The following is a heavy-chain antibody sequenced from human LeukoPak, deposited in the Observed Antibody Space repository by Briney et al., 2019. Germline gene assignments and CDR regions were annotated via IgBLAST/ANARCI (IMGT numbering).Heavy chain of an antibody. CDR3: ARSDCGGDCYSSWFDP. CDR2: IYTSGST. J-gene: IGHJ5*02. D-gene: IGHD2-21*02. V-gene: IGHV4-61*02. CDR1: GGSISSGSYY. Sequence: PSETLSLTCTVSGGSISSGSYYWSWIRQPAGKGLEWIGRIYTSGSTNYNPSLKSRVTISVDTSKNQFSLKLSSVTAADTAVYYCARSDCGGDCYSSWFDPWGQGTLVTVSS.